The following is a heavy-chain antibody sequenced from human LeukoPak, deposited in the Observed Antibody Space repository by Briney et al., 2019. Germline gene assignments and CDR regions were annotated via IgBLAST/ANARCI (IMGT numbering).Heavy chain of an antibody. J-gene: IGHJ6*03. D-gene: IGHD3-9*01. V-gene: IGHV4-4*02. CDR3: ARGIRYFDWLPGYYYYYMDV. CDR1: GGSISSSNW. CDR2: IYHSGST. Sequence: SGTLSLTCAVSGGSISSSNWWSWVRQPPGKGLEWIGEIYHSGSTNYNPSLKSRVTISVDTSKNQFSLKLSSVTAADTAVYYCARGIRYFDWLPGYYYYYMDVWGKGTTVTISS.